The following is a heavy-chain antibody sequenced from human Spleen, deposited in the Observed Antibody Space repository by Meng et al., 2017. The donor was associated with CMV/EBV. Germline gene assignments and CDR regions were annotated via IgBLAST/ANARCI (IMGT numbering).Heavy chain of an antibody. CDR2: ITTSGSSK. V-gene: IGHV3-21*01. CDR1: GFTFSSYS. J-gene: IGHJ4*02. D-gene: IGHD2-21*02. Sequence: GGSLRLSCAPSGFTFSSYSFNWVRQAPGKGLEWVSSITTSGSSKYYAGSVKGRFTISRDNAKNSLYLQMNSLTVEDTAFYYCARESSTAPFDYWGQGTLVTVSS. CDR3: ARESSTAPFDY.